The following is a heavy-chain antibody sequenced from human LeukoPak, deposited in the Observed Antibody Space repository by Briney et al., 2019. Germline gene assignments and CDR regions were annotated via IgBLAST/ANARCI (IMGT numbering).Heavy chain of an antibody. D-gene: IGHD2-15*01. J-gene: IGHJ3*02. V-gene: IGHV3-23*01. Sequence: GGSLRLSCAASGFTFSRYAMSWVRQAPGKGLEWVAAISGSGGSTYYAESVKGRFTISRDNAKNTLYLQMNSLRAEDTAVYYCARRGGYCSGGSCYGFHAFDIWGQGTMVTVSS. CDR3: ARRGGYCSGGSCYGFHAFDI. CDR1: GFTFSRYA. CDR2: ISGSGGST.